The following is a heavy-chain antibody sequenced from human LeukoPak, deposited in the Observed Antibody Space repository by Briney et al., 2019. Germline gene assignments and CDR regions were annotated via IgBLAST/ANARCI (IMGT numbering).Heavy chain of an antibody. J-gene: IGHJ4*02. CDR1: GYTFTSYD. V-gene: IGHV1-8*01. Sequence: ASVKVSCKASGYTFTSYDINWVRQATGQGLEWMGWMNPNSGNTGYAQKFQGRVTMTRDTSISTAYMELKRLSSDDTAVYFCAREGFCTGSKCPAEYWGQGTLVTVSS. CDR3: AREGFCTGSKCPAEY. CDR2: MNPNSGNT. D-gene: IGHD2-8*02.